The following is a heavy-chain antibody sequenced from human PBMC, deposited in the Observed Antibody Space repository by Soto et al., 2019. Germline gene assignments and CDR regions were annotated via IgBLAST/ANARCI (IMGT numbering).Heavy chain of an antibody. V-gene: IGHV1-18*01. CDR2: NSAYDDKT. Sequence: QVQLVQSGAEVKKPGASVKVSCKTSGYPFTSYGINWVRQAPGQGPEWMGWNSAYDDKTIYSQKFQGRVTLTADTSTTTAYMELRGLRFDDTAVYYCARDRLIAVTGLLRNWGQGTLVTVSS. D-gene: IGHD6-19*01. CDR3: ARDRLIAVTGLLRN. J-gene: IGHJ4*02. CDR1: GYPFTSYG.